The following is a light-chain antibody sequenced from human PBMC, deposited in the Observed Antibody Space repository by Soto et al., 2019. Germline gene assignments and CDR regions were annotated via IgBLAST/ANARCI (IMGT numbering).Light chain of an antibody. CDR1: SSDVGGYNY. CDR3: ISYTSDDVRYV. V-gene: IGLV2-14*01. Sequence: QSVLTQPASVSGSPGQSITISCTGTSSDVGGYNYVSWYQHHPGRAPKLIVSEVSHRPSGVSNRFSGSKSGNTASLTISGLQSEDEADYYCISYTSDDVRYVFGTGTKVTVL. J-gene: IGLJ1*01. CDR2: EVS.